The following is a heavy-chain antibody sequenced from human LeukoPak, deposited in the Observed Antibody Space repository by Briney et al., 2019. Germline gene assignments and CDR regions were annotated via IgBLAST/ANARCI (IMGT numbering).Heavy chain of an antibody. D-gene: IGHD3-16*01. CDR2: IYCSGNA. Sequence: SETLSLTCAVSGVSISSYYWNWIRQPPGKGLEWIGYIYCSGNANYNPSLKSRVTMSVDTSRNQFSLRLNSVTAADTAVYYCARTFDYPNQYFDYWGQGTLVTVSS. CDR3: ARTFDYPNQYFDY. CDR1: GVSISSYY. J-gene: IGHJ4*02. V-gene: IGHV4-59*01.